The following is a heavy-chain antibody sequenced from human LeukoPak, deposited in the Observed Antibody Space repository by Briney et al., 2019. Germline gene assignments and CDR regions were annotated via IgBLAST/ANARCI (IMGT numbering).Heavy chain of an antibody. J-gene: IGHJ3*02. CDR2: IIPILGIA. CDR1: GGTFSSYA. D-gene: IGHD6-19*01. V-gene: IGHV1-69*04. CDR3: ARSPVAPWAFDI. Sequence: SVKVSCKASGGTFSSYAISWVRQAPGQGLEWMGRIIPILGIANYAQKFRGRVTITADKSTSTAYMELSSLRSEDTAVHYCARSPVAPWAFDIWGQGTMVTVSS.